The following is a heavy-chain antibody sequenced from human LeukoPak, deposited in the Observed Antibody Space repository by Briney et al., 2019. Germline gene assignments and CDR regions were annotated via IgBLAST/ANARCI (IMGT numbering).Heavy chain of an antibody. V-gene: IGHV3-21*01. Sequence: GGSLRLSCAASGFTFSSYGMNWVRQAPGKGLEWVSSISSSSSYIYYADSVKGRFTISRDNAKNSLYLQMNSLRAEDTAVYYCARGGLTYYFDYWGKGTLVTVSS. CDR1: GFTFSSYG. D-gene: IGHD1-20*01. CDR2: ISSSSSYI. CDR3: ARGGLTYYFDY. J-gene: IGHJ4*02.